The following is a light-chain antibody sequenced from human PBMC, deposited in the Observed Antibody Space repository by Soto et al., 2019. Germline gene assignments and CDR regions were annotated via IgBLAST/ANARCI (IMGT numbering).Light chain of an antibody. CDR3: QQYDNWPRT. J-gene: IGKJ1*01. Sequence: EIVMTQFPDTLSVSPGERATLSCRASQSVSVNLAWYQQKPGQAPRLVIHGASTRVTGITDRISGSGSGTEFTLTISSLQSEDFAVYYCQQYDNWPRTFGQGTKVDIK. V-gene: IGKV3-15*01. CDR2: GAS. CDR1: QSVSVN.